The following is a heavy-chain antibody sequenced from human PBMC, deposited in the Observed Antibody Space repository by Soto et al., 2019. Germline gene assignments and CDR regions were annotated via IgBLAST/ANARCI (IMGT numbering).Heavy chain of an antibody. V-gene: IGHV3-9*01. J-gene: IGHJ4*02. Sequence: PGGSLRLSCAASGFTFDDYAMHWVRQAPGKGLEWVSGISWNSGSIGYADSVKGRFTISRDNAKNSLYLQMNSLRAEDTALYYCAKDTYPEYSSSSFDYWGQGTLVTVSS. CDR3: AKDTYPEYSSSSFDY. CDR1: GFTFDDYA. CDR2: ISWNSGSI. D-gene: IGHD6-6*01.